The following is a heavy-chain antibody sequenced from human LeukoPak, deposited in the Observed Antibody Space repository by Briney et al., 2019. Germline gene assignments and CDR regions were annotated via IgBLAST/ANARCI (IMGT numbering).Heavy chain of an antibody. J-gene: IGHJ5*02. Sequence: SETLSLTCTVSGGSISSYYWSWIRQPAGKGLEWIGYIYSSGYTKYNPSLKSRVSISVDTSKNQFSLKLSSVTAADTAVYYCARAPYCTSTSCYGHWFDPWGQGTLVTVSS. CDR3: ARAPYCTSTSCYGHWFDP. D-gene: IGHD2-2*01. V-gene: IGHV4-59*01. CDR1: GGSISSYY. CDR2: IYSSGYT.